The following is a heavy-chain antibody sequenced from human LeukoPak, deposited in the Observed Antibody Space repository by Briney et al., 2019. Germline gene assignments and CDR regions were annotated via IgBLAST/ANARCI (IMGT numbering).Heavy chain of an antibody. D-gene: IGHD3-22*01. CDR2: ISSSSSSYI. CDR3: ARDTYIGYDSSGYYSAFDY. Sequence: GGSLRLSCAASGFTFSSYSMNWVRQAPGKGLEWVSSISSSSSSYIYYADSVKGRFTISRDNAKNSLYLQMNSLRAEDTAVYYCARDTYIGYDSSGYYSAFDYWGQGTLVTVSS. V-gene: IGHV3-21*01. J-gene: IGHJ4*02. CDR1: GFTFSSYS.